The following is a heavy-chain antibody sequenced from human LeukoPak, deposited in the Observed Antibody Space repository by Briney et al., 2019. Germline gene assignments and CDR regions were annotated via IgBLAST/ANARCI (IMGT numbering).Heavy chain of an antibody. CDR2: ISSSSSYI. J-gene: IGHJ1*01. V-gene: IGHV3-21*01. CDR3: TSSSEKYFQH. CDR1: GFTFSSYS. D-gene: IGHD6-13*01. Sequence: GGSLRLSCAASGFTFSSYSMNWVRQAPGKGLEWVSSISSSSSYIYYADSVKGRFTISRDNAKNSLYLQMNSLRAEDTAVYYCTSSSEKYFQHWGQGTLVTVSS.